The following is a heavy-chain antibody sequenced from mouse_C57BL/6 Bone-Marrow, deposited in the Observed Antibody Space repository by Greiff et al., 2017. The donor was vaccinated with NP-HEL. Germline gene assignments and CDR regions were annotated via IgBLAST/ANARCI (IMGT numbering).Heavy chain of an antibody. CDR1: GFTFSSYA. J-gene: IGHJ1*03. D-gene: IGHD2-5*01. Sequence: EVKLVESGGGLVKPGGSLKLSCAASGFTFSSYAMSWVRQTPEKRLEWVATISDGGSYTYYPDNVKGRFTISRDNAKNNLYLQMSHLKSEDTAMYYCARERIVTTGDWYFDVWGTGTTVTVSS. CDR3: ARERIVTTGDWYFDV. V-gene: IGHV5-4*01. CDR2: ISDGGSYT.